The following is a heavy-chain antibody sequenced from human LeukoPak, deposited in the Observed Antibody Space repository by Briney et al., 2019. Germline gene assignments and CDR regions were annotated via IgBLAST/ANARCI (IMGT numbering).Heavy chain of an antibody. V-gene: IGHV4-34*01. D-gene: IGHD3-3*01. Sequence: PSETLSLTCAVYGGSFSGYYWSWIRQPPGKGLEWIGEINHSGSTNYNPSLKSRVTISVDTSKNQFSLKLSSVTAADTAVYYCARGFFQYFDYWGQGTLVTVSS. CDR2: INHSGST. J-gene: IGHJ4*02. CDR3: ARGFFQYFDY. CDR1: GGSFSGYY.